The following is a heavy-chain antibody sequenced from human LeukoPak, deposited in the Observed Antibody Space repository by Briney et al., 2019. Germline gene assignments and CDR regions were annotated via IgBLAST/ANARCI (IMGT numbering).Heavy chain of an antibody. J-gene: IGHJ4*02. CDR3: ARGGPYQELDY. CDR2: INHSGST. D-gene: IGHD2-2*01. CDR1: GGSFSGYY. Sequence: SETLSLTCAVHGGSFSGYYWSWIRQPPGKGLEWIGEINHSGSTNYNPSLKSRVTISVDTSKNQFSLKLSSVTAADTAVYYCARGGPYQELDYWGQGTLVTVSS. V-gene: IGHV4-34*01.